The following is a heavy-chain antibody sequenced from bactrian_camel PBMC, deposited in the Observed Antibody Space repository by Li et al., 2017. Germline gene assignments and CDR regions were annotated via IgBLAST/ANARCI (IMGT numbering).Heavy chain of an antibody. CDR1: GFTFSNYP. Sequence: HVQLVESGGGLVQPGGSLRLSCAASGFTFSNYPMHWVRQAPGKGLEYVSSIVSIGTTTYYADSVKGRFTISRDSDNNMLYLQMNSLKPEDTAMYYCAADIFPCLVVDVDLYNYWGQGTQVTVS. V-gene: IGHV3S1*01. CDR2: IVSIGTTT. CDR3: AADIFPCLVVDVDLYNY. D-gene: IGHD2*01. J-gene: IGHJ4*01.